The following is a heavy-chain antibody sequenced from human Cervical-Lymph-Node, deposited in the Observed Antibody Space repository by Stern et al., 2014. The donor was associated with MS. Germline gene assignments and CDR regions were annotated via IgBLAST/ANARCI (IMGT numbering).Heavy chain of an antibody. CDR1: GYTFTTYA. CDR2: INTPTGNP. CDR3: AKEGDYVWGNYRAM. J-gene: IGHJ4*02. V-gene: IGHV7-4-1*02. Sequence: VQLVESGSELKKPGASVKVSCKTSGYTFTTYAINWVRQAPGQGLEWMGWINTPTGNPTYAQDFTGRLVFSLDTSISTAYLEISSLRAEDTAVYYCAKEGDYVWGNYRAMWGQGTLVTVSS. D-gene: IGHD3-16*02.